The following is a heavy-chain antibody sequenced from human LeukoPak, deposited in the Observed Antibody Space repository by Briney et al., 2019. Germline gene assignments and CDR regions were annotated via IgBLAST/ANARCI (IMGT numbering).Heavy chain of an antibody. D-gene: IGHD2-15*01. J-gene: IGHJ4*02. V-gene: IGHV1-8*01. CDR2: MNPNSGNT. Sequence: ASVTVSCKASGYTFTSYDINWVRQAPGQGLEWMGWMNPNSGNTDYAQKFQGRVTMTRNTSISTAYMQLSSLRSEDTAVYYCARGRVVVAATVLYYFDYWGQGTLVTVSS. CDR1: GYTFTSYD. CDR3: ARGRVVVAATVLYYFDY.